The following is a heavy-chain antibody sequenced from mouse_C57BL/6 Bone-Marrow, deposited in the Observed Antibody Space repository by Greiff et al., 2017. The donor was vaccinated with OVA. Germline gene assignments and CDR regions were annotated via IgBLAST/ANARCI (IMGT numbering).Heavy chain of an antibody. Sequence: EVQLVESGAELVKPGASVKLSCTASGFNIKDYYMPWVKQRTEQGLEWIGRIDPEDGETKYAPKFQGQATITADTSSNTAYLQLSSLTSEDTAVYYCARSTTVVGGAMDYWGQGTSVTVSS. J-gene: IGHJ4*01. CDR3: ARSTTVVGGAMDY. V-gene: IGHV14-2*01. D-gene: IGHD1-1*01. CDR1: GFNIKDYY. CDR2: IDPEDGET.